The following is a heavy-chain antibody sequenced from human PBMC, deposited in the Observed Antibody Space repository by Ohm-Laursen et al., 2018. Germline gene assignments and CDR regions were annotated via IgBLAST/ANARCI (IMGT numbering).Heavy chain of an antibody. CDR3: ARVGATPSGMDV. CDR1: GFTFSSYA. J-gene: IGHJ6*02. V-gene: IGHV3-23*01. CDR2: INGSGGST. D-gene: IGHD1-26*01. Sequence: SLRLSCAASGFTFSSYAMSWVRQAPGKGLEWVSDINGSGGSTYYAASVKGRFTISRDNAKNSLSLQMNSLRAEDTAVYYCARVGATPSGMDVWGQGTTVTVSS.